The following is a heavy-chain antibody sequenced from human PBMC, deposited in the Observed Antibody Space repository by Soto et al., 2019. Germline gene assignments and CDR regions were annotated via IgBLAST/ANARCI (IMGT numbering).Heavy chain of an antibody. CDR2: IIPILGIA. V-gene: IGHV1-69*02. D-gene: IGHD2-2*01. Sequence: ASVKVSCKASGGTFSSYTISWVRQAPGQGLEWMGRIIPILGIANYAQKFQGRVTITADKSTSTAYMELSSLRSEDTAVYYCARGIVPAAMTPDYYYYMDVWGKGTTVTVSS. J-gene: IGHJ6*03. CDR3: ARGIVPAAMTPDYYYYMDV. CDR1: GGTFSSYT.